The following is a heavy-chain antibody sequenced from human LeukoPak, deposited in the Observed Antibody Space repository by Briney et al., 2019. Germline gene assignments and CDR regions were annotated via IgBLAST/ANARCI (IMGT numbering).Heavy chain of an antibody. CDR3: ARHHMVRGIIAYYYYGMDV. Sequence: SETLSLTCTVSGDSINSYYWSWIRQPPGKGLEWIGYIYYSGNTNYNPSLKSRVTISVDTSKNQFSLKLSSVTAADTAVYYCARHHMVRGIIAYYYYGMDVWGQGTTVTVSS. J-gene: IGHJ6*02. CDR1: GDSINSYY. V-gene: IGHV4-59*08. D-gene: IGHD3-10*01. CDR2: IYYSGNT.